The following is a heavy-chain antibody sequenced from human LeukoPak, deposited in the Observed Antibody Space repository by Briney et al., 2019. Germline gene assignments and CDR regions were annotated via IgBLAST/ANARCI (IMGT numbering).Heavy chain of an antibody. CDR3: ARAS. J-gene: IGHJ2*01. CDR2: IFHNGNT. V-gene: IGHV4-38-2*02. CDR1: GYSISSDYY. Sequence: SETLSLTCTVSGYSISSDYYWGWTRQPPGKGLEWIGNIFHNGNTYYNPSLKSRVTMSIDTSKKQFSLKLRTATAADTAVYYCARASWGRGTLVTVSS.